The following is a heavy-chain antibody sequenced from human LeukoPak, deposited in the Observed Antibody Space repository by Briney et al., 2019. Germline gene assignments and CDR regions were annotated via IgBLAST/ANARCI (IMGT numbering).Heavy chain of an antibody. Sequence: GGSLRLSCAASGFTFSSYAMHWVRQAPGKGLEWVAVISYDGSNKYYADSVKGRFTISRDNSKNTLYLQMNSLRAEDTAVYYCARTDSSGYYEFVDYWGQGTLVTVSS. D-gene: IGHD3-22*01. V-gene: IGHV3-30*04. J-gene: IGHJ4*02. CDR3: ARTDSSGYYEFVDY. CDR1: GFTFSSYA. CDR2: ISYDGSNK.